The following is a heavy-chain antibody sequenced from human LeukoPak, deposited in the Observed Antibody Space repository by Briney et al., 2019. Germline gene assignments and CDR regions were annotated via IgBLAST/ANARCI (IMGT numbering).Heavy chain of an antibody. CDR2: MYYSGST. Sequence: SETLSLTCTVSGGSISNYYWTWIRQPPGKGLEWIGYMYYSGSTSYNPSLKGRVTISVDKSKKQFSLKLSSVTAADTAVYYCARQVYYYGSGGWFDPWGQGTLVTVSS. V-gene: IGHV4-59*08. D-gene: IGHD3-10*01. J-gene: IGHJ5*02. CDR1: GGSISNYY. CDR3: ARQVYYYGSGGWFDP.